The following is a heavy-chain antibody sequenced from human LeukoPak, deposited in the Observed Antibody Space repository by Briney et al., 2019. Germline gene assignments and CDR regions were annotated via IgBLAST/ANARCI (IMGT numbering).Heavy chain of an antibody. CDR2: IYYSGST. V-gene: IGHV4-39*01. CDR1: GGSISSSSYY. D-gene: IGHD4-17*01. CDR3: ARRPNYGDYDRGFDY. J-gene: IGHJ4*02. Sequence: PSETLSLTCTVSGGSISSSSYYWGWIRQPPGKGLEWIGSIYYSGSTYYNPSLKSRVTISVDTSKNQFSLKLSSVTAADTAVYYCARRPNYGDYDRGFDYWGQGTLVTVSS.